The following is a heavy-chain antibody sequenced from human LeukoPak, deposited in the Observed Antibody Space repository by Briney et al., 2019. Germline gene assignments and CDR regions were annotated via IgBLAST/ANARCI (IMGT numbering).Heavy chain of an antibody. J-gene: IGHJ6*02. CDR1: GFTFSSYA. CDR3: ARGFYDMDV. CDR2: ISYDGGNK. V-gene: IGHV3-30-3*01. Sequence: GGSLRLSCAASGFTFSSYAMHWVRQAPGKGLEWVALISYDGGNKCYADSVKGRFTISRDNSKNTLFLQMNSLRAEDTAVYYCARGFYDMDVWGQGTTVTVSS.